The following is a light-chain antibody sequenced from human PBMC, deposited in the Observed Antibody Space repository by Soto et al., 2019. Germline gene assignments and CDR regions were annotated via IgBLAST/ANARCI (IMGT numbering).Light chain of an antibody. V-gene: IGLV2-14*01. CDR3: SSYTSSSTL. Sequence: QSVLTQPASVSGSPGQSITISCTGTSSDVGGYHYVSWYQQHPGKAPKLMIYDVSNRPSGVSNRFSGSKSGNTASLTISGLQAEDEDDYYCSSYTSSSTLFGTGTKVTVL. CDR1: SSDVGGYHY. CDR2: DVS. J-gene: IGLJ1*01.